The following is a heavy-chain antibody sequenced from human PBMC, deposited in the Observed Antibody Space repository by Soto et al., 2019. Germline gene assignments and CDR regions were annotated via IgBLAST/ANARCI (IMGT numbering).Heavy chain of an antibody. CDR2: SSAHNGNT. Sequence: QVHLVQSGAEVKKPGASVKVSCKGSGYAFTTYGITWVRQAPGQGLEGRGWSSAHNGNTNYAQKLQGRVTVTRDTSTSTAYMELRSLRSDDTAVYYCARGRYGDYCGQGALVTVSS. CDR1: GYAFTTYG. D-gene: IGHD1-1*01. CDR3: ARGRYGDY. V-gene: IGHV1-18*01. J-gene: IGHJ4*02.